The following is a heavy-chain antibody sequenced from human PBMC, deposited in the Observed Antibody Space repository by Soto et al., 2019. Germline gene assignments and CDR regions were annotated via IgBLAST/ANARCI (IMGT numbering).Heavy chain of an antibody. Sequence: QVQLVQSGAEVQKPGSSVKVSCKASGGTFSSYAISWVRQAPGQGLEWMGGIIPIFGTANYEQKFQGRVTITADESTSAAYMELSSLRSEDTAVYYCARERDSSGLLDYWGQGTLVTVSS. CDR1: GGTFSSYA. D-gene: IGHD6-19*01. CDR3: ARERDSSGLLDY. CDR2: IIPIFGTA. V-gene: IGHV1-69*01. J-gene: IGHJ4*02.